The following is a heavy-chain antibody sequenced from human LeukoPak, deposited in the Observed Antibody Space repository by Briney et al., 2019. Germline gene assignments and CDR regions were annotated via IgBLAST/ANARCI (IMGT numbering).Heavy chain of an antibody. D-gene: IGHD3-22*01. CDR2: INWYWSRI. CDR1: GFTFDDHA. Sequence: GGSLRLSCAASGFTFDDHAMYWIRQAPGKGLELVSGINWYWSRIGYADAVKGRFTISRDSAKNSLYLQMNSLRTEDTALYYCARASYYYDTSGLGAFDIWGQGTLVTVSS. J-gene: IGHJ3*02. V-gene: IGHV3-9*01. CDR3: ARASYYYDTSGLGAFDI.